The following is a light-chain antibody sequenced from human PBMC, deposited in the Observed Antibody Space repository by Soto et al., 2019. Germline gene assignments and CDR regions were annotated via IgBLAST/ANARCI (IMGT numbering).Light chain of an antibody. CDR3: QQYYSYRLT. V-gene: IGKV1-8*01. J-gene: IGKJ3*01. CDR2: AAY. Sequence: AIRMTQSPSSLSASTGDRVTITCRASQGISSYLAWYQQKPGKAPKLLIYAAYTLKSGVPSRFSGCRSGTDFTLTISCLQSKDVASYYCQQYYSYRLTFGPGTKVDIK. CDR1: QGISSY.